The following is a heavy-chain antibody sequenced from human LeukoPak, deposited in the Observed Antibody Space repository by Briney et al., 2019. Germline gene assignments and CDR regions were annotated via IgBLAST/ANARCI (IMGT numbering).Heavy chain of an antibody. CDR3: ARIEYSSSVDY. CDR1: GYSFTGHY. J-gene: IGHJ4*02. Sequence: GASVKVSCKASGYSFTGHYIHWVRQAPGQGLEWMGWISAYNGNTDYAQKLQGRVTMTTDTSTSTAYMELRSLRSDDTAVYYCARIEYSSSVDYWGQGTLVTVSS. V-gene: IGHV1-18*04. CDR2: ISAYNGNT. D-gene: IGHD6-6*01.